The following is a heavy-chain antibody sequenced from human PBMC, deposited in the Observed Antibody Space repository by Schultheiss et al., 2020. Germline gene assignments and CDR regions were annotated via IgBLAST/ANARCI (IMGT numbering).Heavy chain of an antibody. CDR3: ARGRPVRKSTFFGF. Sequence: SETLSLTCTVSGGSISSGGYYWSWIRQHPGKGLEWIGYIYYSGNTYHNPSLKSRVTISLDTSKNQVSLNLTSVTAADTAIYYCARGRPVRKSTFFGFWGQGTLVTVSS. CDR2: IYYSGNT. D-gene: IGHD2/OR15-2a*01. J-gene: IGHJ4*02. CDR1: GGSISSGGYY. V-gene: IGHV4-31*03.